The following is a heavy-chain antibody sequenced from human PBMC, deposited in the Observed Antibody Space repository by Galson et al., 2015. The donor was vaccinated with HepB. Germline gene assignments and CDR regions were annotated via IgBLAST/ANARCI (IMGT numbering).Heavy chain of an antibody. CDR1: TFIFSTYS. J-gene: IGHJ5*02. Sequence: SLRLSCAASTFIFSTYSMNWVRQAPGKGLEWVSYISSSSTTIYYADSVKGRFTISRDNAKNSLCLQMTSLRAEDTAVYYCARATLGWFDPWGQGTLVTVSS. D-gene: IGHD2/OR15-2a*01. CDR3: ARATLGWFDP. V-gene: IGHV3-48*04. CDR2: ISSSSTTI.